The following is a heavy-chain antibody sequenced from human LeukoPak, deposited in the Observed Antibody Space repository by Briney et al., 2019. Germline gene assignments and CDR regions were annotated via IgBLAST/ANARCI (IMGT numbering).Heavy chain of an antibody. CDR1: GYTFTGYY. V-gene: IGHV1-2*02. J-gene: IGHJ4*02. Sequence: ASVKVSCKASGYTFTGYYMHWVRQAPGQGLEWMGWINLNSGGTTYAQKFQGRVTMTRDTSIGTAYMELSRLRSDDTAVYYCARDLIVATAFDYWGQGTLVTVSS. CDR2: INLNSGGT. D-gene: IGHD5-12*01. CDR3: ARDLIVATAFDY.